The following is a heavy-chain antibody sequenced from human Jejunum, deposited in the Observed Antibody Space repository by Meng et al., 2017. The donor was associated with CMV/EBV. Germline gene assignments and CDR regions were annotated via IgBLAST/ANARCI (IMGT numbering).Heavy chain of an antibody. V-gene: IGHV4-59*01. J-gene: IGHJ4*02. CDR3: ARGWGTTSPWDY. Sequence: SVSGDSISGYYCSWIRQPPGKGLGWLGNVDYYGSTKYNPSLKSRVTISVDPARSQLSLKLGSVSAADTAVYYCARGWGTTSPWDYWGQGMLVTVSS. D-gene: IGHD3-16*01. CDR2: VDYYGST. CDR1: GDSISGYY.